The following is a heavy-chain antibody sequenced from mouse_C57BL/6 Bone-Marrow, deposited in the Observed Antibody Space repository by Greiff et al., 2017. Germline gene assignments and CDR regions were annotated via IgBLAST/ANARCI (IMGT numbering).Heavy chain of an antibody. V-gene: IGHV5-15*01. CDR1: GFTFSDYG. D-gene: IGHD2-5*01. CDR2: ISNLAYSN. Sequence: EVKLVESGGGLVQPGGSLKLSCAASGFTFSDYGMAWVRQAPRKGPEWVAFISNLAYSNYYADTVTGRFTISRENAKNTLYLEMSSLRSEDTAMYYCARMDSNDWFAYWGQGTLVTVSA. J-gene: IGHJ3*01. CDR3: ARMDSNDWFAY.